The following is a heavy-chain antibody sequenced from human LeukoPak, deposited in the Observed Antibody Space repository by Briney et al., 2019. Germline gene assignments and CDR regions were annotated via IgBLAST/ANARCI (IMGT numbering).Heavy chain of an antibody. J-gene: IGHJ6*02. D-gene: IGHD2-2*01. CDR2: IYTSGST. CDR1: GGSISSGSYY. CDR3: ARDGRVGSTSSWYYYYGMDV. Sequence: SETLSLTCTVSGGSISSGSYYWSWIRQPAGKGLEWIGRIYTSGSTNYNPSLKSRVTISVDTSKNQFSLKLSSVTAADTAVYYRARDGRVGSTSSWYYYYGMDVWGQGTTVTVSS. V-gene: IGHV4-61*02.